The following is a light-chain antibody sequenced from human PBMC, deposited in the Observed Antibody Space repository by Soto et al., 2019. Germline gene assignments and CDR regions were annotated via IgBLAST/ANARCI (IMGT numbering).Light chain of an antibody. Sequence: DIQMTQSPSSLSASIGDRVTITCRASQGISNYLAWYQQKPGKSPTLLIYAASTLQSGVPSRFSGSGSGTDFTLTISSLLPEDVATFYCQNYNSVPWTFGQGTKVEI. V-gene: IGKV1-27*01. CDR1: QGISNY. CDR3: QNYNSVPWT. CDR2: AAS. J-gene: IGKJ1*01.